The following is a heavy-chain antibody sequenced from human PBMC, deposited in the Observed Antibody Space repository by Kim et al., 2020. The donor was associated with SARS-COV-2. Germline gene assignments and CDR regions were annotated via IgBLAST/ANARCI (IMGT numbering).Heavy chain of an antibody. CDR2: INPSGGST. D-gene: IGHD3-10*01. V-gene: IGHV1-46*01. Sequence: ASVKVSCKASGYTFTSYYMHWVRQAPGQGLEWMGIINPSGGSTSYAQKFQGRVTMTRDTSTSTVYMELSSLRSEDTAVYYCAREVGKGYGSGSINGMDVWGQGTTVTVSS. J-gene: IGHJ6*02. CDR3: AREVGKGYGSGSINGMDV. CDR1: GYTFTSYY.